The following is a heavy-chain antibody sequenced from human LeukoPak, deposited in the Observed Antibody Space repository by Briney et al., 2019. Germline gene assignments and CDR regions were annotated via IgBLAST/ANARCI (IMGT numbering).Heavy chain of an antibody. CDR3: ARHPGGSSSPSPNFDY. CDR2: IYPGDSGT. V-gene: IGHV5-51*01. J-gene: IGHJ4*02. CDR1: GYRFTSYW. Sequence: GESLKISCQGSGYRFTSYWIGWVRQMPGKGLEWMGIIYPGDSGTRYSPSFQGQVTISADKSISTAYPQWSSLKASDTAMYYCARHPGGSSSPSPNFDYRGQGTLVTVSS. D-gene: IGHD6-13*01.